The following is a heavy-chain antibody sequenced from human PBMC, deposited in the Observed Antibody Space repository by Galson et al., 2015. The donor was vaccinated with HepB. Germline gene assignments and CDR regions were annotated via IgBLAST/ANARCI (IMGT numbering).Heavy chain of an antibody. CDR1: GYSFTSYW. Sequence: QSGAEVKKPGESLRISCEGPGYSFTSYWITWVRQMPGKGLEWMGKIDPTDSYTNYGPSFQGHVTISTDKSISTAYLQWSSLQASDTAMYYCTIAPRGHGLGDYWGQGTLVTVSS. D-gene: IGHD2-21*01. CDR2: IDPTDSYT. V-gene: IGHV5-10-1*01. CDR3: TIAPRGHGLGDY. J-gene: IGHJ4*02.